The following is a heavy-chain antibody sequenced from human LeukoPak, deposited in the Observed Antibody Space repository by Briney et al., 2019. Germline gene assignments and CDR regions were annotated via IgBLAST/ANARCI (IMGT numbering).Heavy chain of an antibody. V-gene: IGHV3-23*01. CDR2: IRGNSDST. D-gene: IGHD5-24*01. J-gene: IGHJ4*02. Sequence: GGSLRLSCAASGFTFSYYGMTWVRQAPGKGLEWVSVIRGNSDSTFYADSVKGRFTISRDNSKNALYLQMNSLRAEDTAVYYCASCRDSHNLLHYWGQGPLVTVSS. CDR3: ASCRDSHNLLHY. CDR1: GFTFSYYG.